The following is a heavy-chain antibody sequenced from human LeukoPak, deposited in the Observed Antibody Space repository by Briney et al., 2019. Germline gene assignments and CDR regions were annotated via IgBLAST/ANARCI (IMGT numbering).Heavy chain of an antibody. V-gene: IGHV4-59*01. CDR2: IYYSGST. CDR1: GGSISSYY. Sequence: SETLSLTCTVSGGSISSYYWSWIRQPPGKGLEWIGYIYYSGSTNYNPSLKSRVTISVDTSKNQFSLKLSSVTAADTAVYYCAKDPHIDSGWLVEYYFDYWGQGTLFTVSS. D-gene: IGHD6-19*01. J-gene: IGHJ4*02. CDR3: AKDPHIDSGWLVEYYFDY.